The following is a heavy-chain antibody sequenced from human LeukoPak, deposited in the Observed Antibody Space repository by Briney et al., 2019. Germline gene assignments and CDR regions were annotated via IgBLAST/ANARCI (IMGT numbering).Heavy chain of an antibody. CDR1: GGSISSYY. Sequence: PSETLSLTCTVSGGSISSYYWSWIRQPPGKGLEWIGYIYYSGSTNYNPSLKSRVTISVDTSKNQFSLKLSSVTAADTAVYYCARDHYSSGWYYFDYWGQGTLVTVSS. D-gene: IGHD6-19*01. CDR3: ARDHYSSGWYYFDY. V-gene: IGHV4-59*12. J-gene: IGHJ4*02. CDR2: IYYSGST.